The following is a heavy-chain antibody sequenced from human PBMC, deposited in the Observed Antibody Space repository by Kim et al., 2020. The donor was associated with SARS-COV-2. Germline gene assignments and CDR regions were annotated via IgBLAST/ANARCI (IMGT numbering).Heavy chain of an antibody. V-gene: IGHV3-11*06. Sequence: RFTISRDNAKNSLYLQMNSLRAEDTAVYYCARPSMITIFGVVIPYWYFDLWGRGTLVTVSS. CDR3: ARPSMITIFGVVIPYWYFDL. J-gene: IGHJ2*01. D-gene: IGHD3-3*01.